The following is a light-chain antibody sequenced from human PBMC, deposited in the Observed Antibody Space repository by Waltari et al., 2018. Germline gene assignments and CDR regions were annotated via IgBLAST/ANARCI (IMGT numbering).Light chain of an antibody. CDR2: KAS. J-gene: IGKJ4*01. CDR1: QSISNW. CDR3: QQYNSYSLLT. Sequence: DIQMTQSPSTLSASVGDRFTITCRASQSISNWLAWYQQKPGKAPKLLIYKASTLESGVPSRCCGGVSDTEFTPTISSLQPDDVSTYYCQQYNSYSLLTFGGGTKVEIK. V-gene: IGKV1-5*03.